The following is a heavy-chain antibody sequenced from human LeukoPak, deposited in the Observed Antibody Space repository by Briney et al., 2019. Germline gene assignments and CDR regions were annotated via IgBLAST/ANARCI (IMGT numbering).Heavy chain of an antibody. CDR2: IRYDGGNT. CDR3: ARGRGDTRGDRHYYGSGSPFFDY. CDR1: GFTFSNYA. D-gene: IGHD3-10*01. V-gene: IGHV3-30*02. Sequence: GGSLRLSCAASGFTFSNYAMQWVRQAPGMGLEWVAFIRYDGGNTYYADSVKGRFTISRDNAMNSLYLQMHSLRAEDTAVYYCARGRGDTRGDRHYYGSGSPFFDYWGQGTLVTVSS. J-gene: IGHJ4*02.